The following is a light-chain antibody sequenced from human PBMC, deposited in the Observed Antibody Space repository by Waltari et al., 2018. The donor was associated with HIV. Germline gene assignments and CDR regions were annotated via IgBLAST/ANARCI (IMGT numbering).Light chain of an antibody. J-gene: IGKJ2*01. CDR3: MQSLQVLGT. CDR1: QSLLHSDGKTY. Sequence: ILMTQSPDALSVSPGQPASISCKSSQSLLHSDGKTYLYWYLKRPGQPPQLLIYEASYRFSGVSERFSGSGSGTDFTLRISRVEAEDVGTYYCMQSLQVLGTFGQGTKLEI. CDR2: EAS. V-gene: IGKV2D-29*01.